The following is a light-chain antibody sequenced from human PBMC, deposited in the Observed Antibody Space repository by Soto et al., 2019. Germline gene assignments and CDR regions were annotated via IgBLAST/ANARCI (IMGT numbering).Light chain of an antibody. CDR3: QSYDSSLSGAV. CDR2: GNS. J-gene: IGLJ2*01. CDR1: SSNIGAGYD. Sequence: QSVLTQPASVSGAPGQRVTISCTGSSSNIGAGYDVHWYQQLPGTAPKLLIYGNSNRPSGVPDRFSGSKSGTSASLAITGRQGEDEADYYCQSYDSSLSGAVFGGGTKLTVL. V-gene: IGLV1-40*01.